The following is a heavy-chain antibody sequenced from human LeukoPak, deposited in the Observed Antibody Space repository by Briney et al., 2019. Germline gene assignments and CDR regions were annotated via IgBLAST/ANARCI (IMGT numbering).Heavy chain of an antibody. CDR2: FTGSNGNT. J-gene: IGHJ1*01. V-gene: IGHV1-18*01. Sequence: APLKASCKASGSPITSSGIIWVRQSPGQRLECMGWFTGSNGNTNYAQKLQGRVSMTTDTSTSTAYMELSSLRSDDTAVYYCARDGYSAYDRTYFLHWGEGAPVAV. CDR1: GSPITSSG. CDR3: ARDGYSAYDRTYFLH. D-gene: IGHD5-12*01.